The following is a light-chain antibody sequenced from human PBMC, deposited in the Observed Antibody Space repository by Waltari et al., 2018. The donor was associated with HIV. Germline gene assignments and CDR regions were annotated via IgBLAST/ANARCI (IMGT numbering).Light chain of an antibody. CDR3: QSADSSGTSVV. V-gene: IGLV3-25*03. CDR1: ALPKQY. J-gene: IGLJ2*01. CDR2: KDS. Sequence: SYEVTQPPSVSVSPGQTARITCSGDALPKQYAHWYQQKPGQAPVGVIYKDSERPSGIPERFSGSSSGTTGTLTISGVQAEDEADYYCQSADSSGTSVVFGGGTKLTVL.